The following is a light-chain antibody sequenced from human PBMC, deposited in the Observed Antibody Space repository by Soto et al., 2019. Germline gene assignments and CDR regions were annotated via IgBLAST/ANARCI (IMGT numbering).Light chain of an antibody. Sequence: QSVLTQPPSVSGAPGQRVTISCTGSSSNIGAGSDVHWYQQLPGTAPKLLIYGNSNRPSGVPDRFSGSKSGTSASLAITGLQAEDDADYYCQSYDSSLSGYVFGTGTKVTVL. CDR1: SSNIGAGSD. CDR2: GNS. CDR3: QSYDSSLSGYV. J-gene: IGLJ1*01. V-gene: IGLV1-40*01.